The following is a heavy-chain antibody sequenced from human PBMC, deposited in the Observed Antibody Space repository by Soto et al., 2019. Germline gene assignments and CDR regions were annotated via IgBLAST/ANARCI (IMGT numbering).Heavy chain of an antibody. CDR3: ARDLKGQPFSPTRSGGMDV. D-gene: IGHD6-13*01. J-gene: IGHJ6*02. Sequence: GSLRLSCAASGFTFSNYSMNWVRQAPGKGLEWVSSISSSSSYIYYADSVKGRFTISRDNAKNSLYLQMNSLRAEDTAVYYCARDLKGQPFSPTRSGGMDVWGQGTTVTVSS. CDR1: GFTFSNYS. CDR2: ISSSSSYI. V-gene: IGHV3-21*01.